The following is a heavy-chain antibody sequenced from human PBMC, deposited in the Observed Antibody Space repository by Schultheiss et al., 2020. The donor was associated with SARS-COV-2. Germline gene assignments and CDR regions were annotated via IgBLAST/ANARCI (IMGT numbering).Heavy chain of an antibody. V-gene: IGHV4-34*01. J-gene: IGHJ6*03. Sequence: SETLSLTCAVYGGSFSGYYWSWIRQPPGKGLEWIGEINHSGSTNYNPSLKSRVTISVDTSKNQFSLKLSSVTAADTAVYYCARVSSSGYKSANYYYYMDVWGKGTTVTVS. CDR1: GGSFSGYY. D-gene: IGHD3-22*01. CDR2: INHSGST. CDR3: ARVSSSGYKSANYYYYMDV.